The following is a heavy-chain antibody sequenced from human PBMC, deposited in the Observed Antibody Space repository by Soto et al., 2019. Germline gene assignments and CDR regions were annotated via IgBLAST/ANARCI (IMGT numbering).Heavy chain of an antibody. J-gene: IGHJ6*02. Sequence: SETLSLTCAVYGGSFSGYYWSWIRQPPGKGLEWIGEINHSGSTNYNPSLKSRVTISVDTSKNQFSLKLSSVTAADTAVYYCARAPRLPITMVRGVTPPKYYYGMDVWGQGTTVTVSS. CDR3: ARAPRLPITMVRGVTPPKYYYGMDV. CDR1: GGSFSGYY. D-gene: IGHD3-10*01. V-gene: IGHV4-34*01. CDR2: INHSGST.